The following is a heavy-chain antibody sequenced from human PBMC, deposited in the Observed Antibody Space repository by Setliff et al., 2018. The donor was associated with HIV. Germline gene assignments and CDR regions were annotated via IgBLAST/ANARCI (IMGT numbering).Heavy chain of an antibody. J-gene: IGHJ4*02. V-gene: IGHV4-34*01. D-gene: IGHD2-2*01. Sequence: NPSETLSLTCAVYGGSFSGYHWSWIRQSPGKGREWIGEIDHSGSTDDNPSLKSRVTVSVDTSKNQFSLKLSSVSAADTAVYYCARGHPIVPTGLVSFYFDHWGQGTLVTVSS. CDR3: ARGHPIVPTGLVSFYFDH. CDR2: IDHSGST. CDR1: GGSFSGYH.